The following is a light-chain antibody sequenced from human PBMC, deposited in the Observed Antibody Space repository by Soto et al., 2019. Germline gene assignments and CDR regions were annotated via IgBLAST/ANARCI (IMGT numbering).Light chain of an antibody. Sequence: IQLTRSPSFLSASVGDTVTITCRASQALSNYLAWYQQKPGKAPDLLIYSASTLQSGVPSRFSGSGSETEFSLTIRALQPEDFATYYCQQLSRYPLTFGGGTKVEIK. J-gene: IGKJ4*01. CDR1: QALSNY. CDR2: SAS. CDR3: QQLSRYPLT. V-gene: IGKV1-9*01.